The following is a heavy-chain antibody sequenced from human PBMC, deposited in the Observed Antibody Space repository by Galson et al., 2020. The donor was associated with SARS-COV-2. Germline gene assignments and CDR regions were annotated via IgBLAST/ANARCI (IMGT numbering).Heavy chain of an antibody. CDR2: ISYDGRNK. V-gene: IGHV3-30*03. J-gene: IGHJ6*02. CDR1: GFTFSSYG. CDR3: AREIGSCSWGGCSSYYYYYGMDV. D-gene: IGHD2-15*01. Sequence: GESLKISCAASGFTFSSYGMHWVRQAPGKGLEWVSIISYDGRNKYYADSVKGRFTISRDNSKNTLHLQMNSLRTEDTAVYYCAREIGSCSWGGCSSYYYYYGMDVWGQGTTVTVSS.